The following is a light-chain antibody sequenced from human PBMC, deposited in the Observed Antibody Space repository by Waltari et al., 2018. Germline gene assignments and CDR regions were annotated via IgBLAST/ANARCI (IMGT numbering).Light chain of an antibody. CDR3: QSYDISLSGVI. Sequence: QSVLTQPPSVSGAPGQRVTLSCAGNSPNIGARYEFNWYQKLPGTASKLLTYANNNRPSGVPDRFSGSKSGTSASLAITGLQAEDEADYYCQSYDISLSGVIFGGGTKLTVL. CDR1: SPNIGARYE. CDR2: ANN. J-gene: IGLJ2*01. V-gene: IGLV1-40*01.